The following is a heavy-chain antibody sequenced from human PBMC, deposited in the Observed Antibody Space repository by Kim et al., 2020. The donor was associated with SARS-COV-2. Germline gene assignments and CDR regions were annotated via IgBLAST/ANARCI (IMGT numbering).Heavy chain of an antibody. Sequence: ASVKVSCKASGYTFTSYYMHWVRQAPGQGLEWMGIINPSGGSTSYAQKFQGRVTMTRDTSTSTVYMELSSLRSEDTAVYYCARGPGPWAAADSVAFDYWGQGTLVTVSS. CDR3: ARGPGPWAAADSVAFDY. V-gene: IGHV1-46*01. J-gene: IGHJ4*02. CDR1: GYTFTSYY. D-gene: IGHD6-13*01. CDR2: INPSGGST.